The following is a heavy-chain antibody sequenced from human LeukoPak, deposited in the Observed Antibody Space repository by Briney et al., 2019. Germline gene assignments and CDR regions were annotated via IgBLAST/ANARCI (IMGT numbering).Heavy chain of an antibody. CDR2: IYYDGDT. CDR3: ARVSDILTGSPFDY. CDR1: GGSISSYY. V-gene: IGHV4-59*12. Sequence: SSETLSLTCTVSGGSISSYYWSWLRQPPGKGLEWIGSIYYDGDTYYNASLKSRVTISVDTSKNHFSLKLNSVTAADTAVYYCARVSDILTGSPFDYWGQGTLVTVSS. D-gene: IGHD3-9*01. J-gene: IGHJ4*02.